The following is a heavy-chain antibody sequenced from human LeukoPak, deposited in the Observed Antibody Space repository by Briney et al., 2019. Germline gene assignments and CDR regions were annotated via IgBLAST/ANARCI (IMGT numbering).Heavy chain of an antibody. CDR1: GGSISSYY. CDR3: ARGTGQWLRAVYYFDY. Sequence: SETLSLTCTVSGGSISSYYWSRIRQPPGKGLEWIGYIYYSGSTNYNPSLKSRVTISVDTSKNQFSLKLSSVTAADTAVYYCARGTGQWLRAVYYFDYWGQGTLVTVSS. D-gene: IGHD5-12*01. CDR2: IYYSGST. V-gene: IGHV4-59*01. J-gene: IGHJ4*02.